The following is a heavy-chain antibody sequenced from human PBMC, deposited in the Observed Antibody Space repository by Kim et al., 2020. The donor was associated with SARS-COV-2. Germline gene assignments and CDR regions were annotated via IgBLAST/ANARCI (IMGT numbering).Heavy chain of an antibody. Sequence: SETLSLTCTVSGGSISSYYWSWIRQPPGKGLEWIGYIYYSGSTNYNPSLKSRVTISVDTSKNQFSLKLSSVTAADTAVYYCASLRGGNSGYSFAHDAFDIWGQGKMFTVSS. V-gene: IGHV4-59*01. CDR3: ASLRGGNSGYSFAHDAFDI. D-gene: IGHD3-22*01. CDR2: IYYSGST. CDR1: GGSISSYY. J-gene: IGHJ3*02.